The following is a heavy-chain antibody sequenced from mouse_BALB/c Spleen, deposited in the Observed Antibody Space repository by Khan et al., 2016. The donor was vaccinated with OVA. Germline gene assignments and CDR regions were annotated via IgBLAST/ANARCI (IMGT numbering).Heavy chain of an antibody. D-gene: IGHD2-1*01. CDR2: IYYSGSI. V-gene: IGHV3-1*02. CDR3: ARDGNYIDY. Sequence: EVKLLESGPDLVKPSQSLSLTCTVTGYSITSGYSWHWIRQFPGNKLEWMAYIYYSGSINYNPSLKSRISITRATSKNPFFLQLNSVTTEDTATYYFARDGNYIDYWGQGTSVTVSS. CDR1: GYSITSGYS. J-gene: IGHJ4*01.